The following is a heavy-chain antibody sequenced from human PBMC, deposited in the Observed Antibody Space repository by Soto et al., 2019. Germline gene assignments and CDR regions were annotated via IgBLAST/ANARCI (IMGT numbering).Heavy chain of an antibody. V-gene: IGHV3-21*06. J-gene: IGHJ4*02. CDR3: ARESEDLTSNFDY. Sequence: PGGSLRLSCAISGFSVSSNYLSWVRQAPGKGLEWVSSISSTTNYIYYGDSMKGRFTISRDNAKNSLYLEMNSLRAEDTAVYYCARESEDLTSNFDYWGQGTLVTVSS. CDR1: GFSVSSNY. CDR2: ISSTTNYI.